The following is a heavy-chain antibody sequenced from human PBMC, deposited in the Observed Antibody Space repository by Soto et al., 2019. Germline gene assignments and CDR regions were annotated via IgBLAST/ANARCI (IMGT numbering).Heavy chain of an antibody. CDR2: IDSTSSYI. V-gene: IGHV3-21*01. CDR3: AGGRRGLYYYYRDG. D-gene: IGHD3-16*01. CDR1: GFTFSKYS. J-gene: IGHJ6*03. Sequence: EVQLVESGGGLVKPGGSLRLSCAASGFTFSKYSMNWVRQAPGKGLEWVSSIDSTSSYIYYADSVKGRFTISRDNAKDSLYLQMNTLRAEDTAVYYCAGGRRGLYYYYRDGWDKGTTVTVSS.